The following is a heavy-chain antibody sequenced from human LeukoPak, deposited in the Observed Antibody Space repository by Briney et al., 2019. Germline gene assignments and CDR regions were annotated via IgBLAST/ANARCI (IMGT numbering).Heavy chain of an antibody. CDR3: ARDAHGDYYDSSGYLDY. CDR1: GFTFSSYG. V-gene: IGHV3-33*01. Sequence: GGSLRLSCAASGFTFSSYGMHWVRQAPGKGLEWVAVIWYDGSNKYYGDSVKGRFTISRDNSKKTLYLQMNSLRAEDTAVYYCARDAHGDYYDSSGYLDYWGQGTLVTVSS. D-gene: IGHD3-22*01. CDR2: IWYDGSNK. J-gene: IGHJ4*02.